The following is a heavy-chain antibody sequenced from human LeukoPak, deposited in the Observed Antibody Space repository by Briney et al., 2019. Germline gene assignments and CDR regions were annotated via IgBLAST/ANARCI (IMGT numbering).Heavy chain of an antibody. CDR1: GGSISSTNSY. CDR2: IDSSGTS. D-gene: IGHD4/OR15-4a*01. V-gene: IGHV4-39*02. CDR3: ARLIDYGGFYFYYYMDV. Sequence: PSETLSLTCIVSGGSISSTNSYWGWIRQPPEKGLEWIGNIDSSGTSHYSPVLKSRVTISLDTSKSHFSLRLTSVTAADTAVYYCARLIDYGGFYFYYYMDVWGKGTSVTVSS. J-gene: IGHJ6*03.